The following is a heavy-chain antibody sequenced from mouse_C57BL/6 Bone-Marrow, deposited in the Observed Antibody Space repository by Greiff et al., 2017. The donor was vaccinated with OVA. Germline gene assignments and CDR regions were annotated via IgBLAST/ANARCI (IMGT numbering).Heavy chain of an antibody. Sequence: EVKLMESGGDLVKPGGSLKLSCAASGFTFSSYGMSWVRQTPDKRLEWVATISSGGSYTYYPDSVKGRFTISRDNTKNTLYLQMSSLKSEDTAMYYCAREGGYCHYWGQGTTLTVSS. CDR3: AREGGYCHY. CDR2: ISSGGSYT. J-gene: IGHJ2*01. V-gene: IGHV5-6*01. CDR1: GFTFSSYG. D-gene: IGHD1-1*02.